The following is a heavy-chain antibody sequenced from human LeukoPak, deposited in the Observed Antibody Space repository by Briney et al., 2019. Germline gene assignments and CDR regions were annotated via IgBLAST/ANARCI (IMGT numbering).Heavy chain of an antibody. D-gene: IGHD3/OR15-3a*01. J-gene: IGHJ3*02. CDR3: ARGGLISLANTPLGAFDI. CDR1: GFSIGSAYY. V-gene: IGHV4-38-2*02. Sequence: SETLSLTCTVSGFSIGSAYYWGWIRQPPGKALEWIGSLYDSGTTYYNPSLKSRVTIAADTSKNQFSLQLNSVTPEDTAVYYCARGGLISLANTPLGAFDIWGHGTLVSVSS. CDR2: LYDSGTT.